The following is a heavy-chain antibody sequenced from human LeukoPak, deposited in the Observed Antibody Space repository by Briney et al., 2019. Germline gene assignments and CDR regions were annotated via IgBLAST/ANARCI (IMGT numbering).Heavy chain of an antibody. CDR3: ASLPRWLLSILWSVLDDAFDI. CDR1: GGSFSGYY. CDR2: INHSGST. V-gene: IGHV4-34*01. J-gene: IGHJ3*02. Sequence: PSETLSLTCAVYGGSFSGYYWSWIRQPPGKGLEWIGEINHSGSTNYNPSLKSRVTISVDTSKNQFSLKLSSVTAADTAVYYCASLPRWLLSILWSVLDDAFDIWGQGTMVTVSS. D-gene: IGHD2-21*01.